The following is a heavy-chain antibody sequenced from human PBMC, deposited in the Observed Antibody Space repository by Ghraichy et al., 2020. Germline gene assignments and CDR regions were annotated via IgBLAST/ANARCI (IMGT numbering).Heavy chain of an antibody. Sequence: ETLSLTCAASGFTFSSYAMSWVRQAPGKGLEWVSDISGSGGSTYYADSVKGRFTISRDNSKNTLDLQMNSLRAEDTAVYYCAKGITDSGSYNDAFDIWGQGTMVTVSS. CDR3: AKGITDSGSYNDAFDI. CDR2: ISGSGGST. V-gene: IGHV3-23*01. J-gene: IGHJ3*02. CDR1: GFTFSSYA. D-gene: IGHD1-26*01.